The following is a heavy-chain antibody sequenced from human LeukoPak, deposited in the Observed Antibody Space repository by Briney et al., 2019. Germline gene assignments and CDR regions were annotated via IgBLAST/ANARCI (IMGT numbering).Heavy chain of an antibody. Sequence: SETLSLTCTVSGDSISIYYWSWVRQPAGKGLEWIGRIYSSGSANYNPFLKNRVNMSVDTSKNQFSLNLTSATAADTAVYYCARTRGGDYAHFDYWGQGTLVTVSS. CDR2: IYSSGSA. D-gene: IGHD4-17*01. V-gene: IGHV4-4*07. CDR3: ARTRGGDYAHFDY. J-gene: IGHJ4*02. CDR1: GDSISIYY.